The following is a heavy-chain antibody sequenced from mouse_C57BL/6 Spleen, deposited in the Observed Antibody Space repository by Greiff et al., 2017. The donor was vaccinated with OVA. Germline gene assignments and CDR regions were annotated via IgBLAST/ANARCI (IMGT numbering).Heavy chain of an antibody. V-gene: IGHV1-19*01. CDR3: AREGGYYYGSSYYCDY. CDR2: INPYNGGT. Sequence: VQLQQSGPVLVKPGASVKMSCRASGYTFTDYYMNWVKQSHGKSLEWIGVINPYNGGTSYNQKFKGKATLTVDKSSSTAYMELNSLTSEDSAVYYCAREGGYYYGSSYYCDYWGQGTTLTVSS. J-gene: IGHJ2*01. CDR1: GYTFTDYY. D-gene: IGHD1-1*01.